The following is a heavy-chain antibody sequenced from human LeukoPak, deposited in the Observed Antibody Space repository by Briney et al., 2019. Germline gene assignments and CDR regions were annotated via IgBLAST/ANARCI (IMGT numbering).Heavy chain of an antibody. CDR3: AAGGKGWASWP. D-gene: IGHD3-16*01. CDR2: FDPEDGET. CDR1: GYTLTELS. Sequence: ASVKVSCKVSGYTLTELSMHWVRQAPGKGLEWMGGFDPEDGETIYAQKFQGRVTMTEDTSTDTAYTELRSLRSDDTAVYYCAAGGKGWASWPWGQGTLVTVSS. J-gene: IGHJ5*02. V-gene: IGHV1-24*01.